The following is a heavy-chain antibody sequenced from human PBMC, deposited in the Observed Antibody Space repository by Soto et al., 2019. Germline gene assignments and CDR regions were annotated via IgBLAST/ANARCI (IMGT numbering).Heavy chain of an antibody. CDR3: AKPSQGALHYYGMDV. V-gene: IGHV3-23*01. Sequence: PGGSLRLSCAASEFTFSSYAMSWVRQAPGKGLEWVSGISGSGGSTYYAGSVKGRFTISRDNSKNMLYLQMNSLRAEDTAVYYCAKPSQGALHYYGMDVWGQGTTVTVSS. J-gene: IGHJ6*02. CDR2: ISGSGGST. CDR1: EFTFSSYA.